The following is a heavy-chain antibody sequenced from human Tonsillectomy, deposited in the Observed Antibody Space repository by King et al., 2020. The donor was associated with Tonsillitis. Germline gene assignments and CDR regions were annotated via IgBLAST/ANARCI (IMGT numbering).Heavy chain of an antibody. CDR1: GFTFSNYN. D-gene: IGHD3-22*01. J-gene: IGHJ4*02. CDR2: ISTSSSSI. V-gene: IGHV3-48*04. CDR3: VRDYYDSSGYYRGGY. Sequence: VQLVESGGGLVQPGGSLRLSCAASGFTFSNYNMNWVRQAPGKGLEWVSYISTSSSSIYYTDSGKGRFTISRDNAQNSLYLQMNSLRAEATAVYYCVRDYYDSSGYYRGGYWGQGTLVTVSS.